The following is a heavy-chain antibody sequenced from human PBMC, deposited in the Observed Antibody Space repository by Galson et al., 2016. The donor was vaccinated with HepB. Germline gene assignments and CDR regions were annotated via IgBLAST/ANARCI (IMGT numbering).Heavy chain of an antibody. V-gene: IGHV3-23*01. CDR2: ISGSGITT. Sequence: SLRLSCAASGFTLSNYAMSWVRQAPGKGLEWVSDISGSGITTYYADSVKGRFTISRDNSMKTVYLQMSSLRAEDTAVYYCARLFGGYIDYWGQGTLVTVSS. CDR1: GFTLSNYA. J-gene: IGHJ4*02. CDR3: ARLFGGYIDY. D-gene: IGHD2-15*01.